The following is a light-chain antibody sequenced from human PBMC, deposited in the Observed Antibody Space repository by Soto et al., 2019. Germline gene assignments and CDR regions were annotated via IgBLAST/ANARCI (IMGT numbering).Light chain of an antibody. V-gene: IGKV1-9*01. J-gene: IGKJ4*01. CDR2: AAS. CDR3: QQLNTYPPT. CDR1: QGIGTS. Sequence: DIQLTQSPSFLSASVGDRVTITCRASQGIGTSLAWYQQKPGKAPDLLIHAASTLQSGVASWFSGSGSGTEFTLTVSSLQPEDFATYYCQQLNTYPPTFGGGTKVDIK.